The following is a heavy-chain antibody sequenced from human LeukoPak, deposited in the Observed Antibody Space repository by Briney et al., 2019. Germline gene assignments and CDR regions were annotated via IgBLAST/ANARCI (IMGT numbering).Heavy chain of an antibody. V-gene: IGHV3-23*01. J-gene: IGHJ4*02. CDR3: ANDYRSGSFHDF. D-gene: IGHD3-10*01. Sequence: GGSLRLSCAASGFAFSSYAMSWVRQPPGKGLEVVSVISRRDEYTYYADSVKDRFTISRDNSKNTLYLQMNTLRAEDTAVYYCANDYRSGSFHDFWGQGTLVTVSS. CDR1: GFAFSSYA. CDR2: ISRRDEYT.